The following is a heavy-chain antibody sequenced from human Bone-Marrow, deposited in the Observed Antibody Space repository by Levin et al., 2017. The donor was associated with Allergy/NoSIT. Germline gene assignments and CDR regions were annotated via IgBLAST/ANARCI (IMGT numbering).Heavy chain of an antibody. Sequence: GESLKISCAASGFAFSGYAMHWVRQAPGKGLEWMAVIWFDGDIKYYGDSVKGRVTISRDTSKNTLYLEMNSLRAEDTAVYYCARVVVEPAAQKDRYHHYMDVWGTGTTVTVS. J-gene: IGHJ6*03. D-gene: IGHD2-2*01. CDR2: IWFDGDIK. CDR1: GFAFSGYA. V-gene: IGHV3-33*01. CDR3: ARVVVEPAAQKDRYHHYMDV.